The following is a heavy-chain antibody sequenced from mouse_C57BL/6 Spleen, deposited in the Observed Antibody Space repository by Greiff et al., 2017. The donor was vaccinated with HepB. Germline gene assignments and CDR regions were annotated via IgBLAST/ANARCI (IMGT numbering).Heavy chain of an antibody. V-gene: IGHV5-9*01. CDR3: ARLYYSNYGYFDV. CDR2: ISGGGGNT. CDR1: GFTFSSYT. D-gene: IGHD2-5*01. Sequence: LQQSGGGLVKPGGSLKLSCAASGFTFSSYTMSWVRQTPEKRLEWVATISGGGGNTYYPDSVKGRFTISRDNAKNTLYLQMSSLRSEDTALYYCARLYYSNYGYFDVWGTGTTVTVSS. J-gene: IGHJ1*03.